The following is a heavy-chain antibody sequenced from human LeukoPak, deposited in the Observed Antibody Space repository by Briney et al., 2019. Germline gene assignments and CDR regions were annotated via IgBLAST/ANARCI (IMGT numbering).Heavy chain of an antibody. Sequence: ASVKVSCKVSGYTLTELSMHWVRQAPGKGLEWMGGFDPEDGETIYAQKFQGRVTMTEDTSTDTAYMELSSLRSEDTAVYYCAVTTGPVDAFDIWGQGTIVTVSS. J-gene: IGHJ3*02. D-gene: IGHD4-17*01. CDR3: AVTTGPVDAFDI. CDR1: GYTLTELS. V-gene: IGHV1-24*01. CDR2: FDPEDGET.